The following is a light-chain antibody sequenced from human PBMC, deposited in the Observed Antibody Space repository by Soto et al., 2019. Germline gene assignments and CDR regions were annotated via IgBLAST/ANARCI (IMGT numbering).Light chain of an antibody. CDR3: SSYTDTSTLV. CDR1: RSNIGSNS. CDR2: EVS. V-gene: IGLV1-44*01. J-gene: IGLJ1*01. Sequence: QSVLTQSPSASGTPGQRVTMSCSGSRSNIGSNSVSWYQQLPGTVPKLLIYEVSNRPSGVSNRFSGSKSGNTASLTISGLQAEDEAGYYCSSYTDTSTLVFGSGTKLTVL.